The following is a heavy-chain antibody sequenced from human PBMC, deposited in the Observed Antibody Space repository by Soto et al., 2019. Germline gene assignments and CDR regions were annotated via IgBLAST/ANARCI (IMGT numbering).Heavy chain of an antibody. CDR2: IWYDGSNK. Sequence: QVQLVESGGGVVQPGRSLRLSCAASGFTFSSYGMHWVRQAPGKGLEWVAVIWYDGSNKYYADSVKGRFTISRDNSKNTQYLQMTSLRAEDTAVDYGARAGDYSNGYFDYWGQGTLVTVSS. D-gene: IGHD4-4*01. CDR3: ARAGDYSNGYFDY. V-gene: IGHV3-33*01. J-gene: IGHJ4*02. CDR1: GFTFSSYG.